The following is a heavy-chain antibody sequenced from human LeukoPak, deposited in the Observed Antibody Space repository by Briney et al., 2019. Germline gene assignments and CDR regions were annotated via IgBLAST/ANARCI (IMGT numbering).Heavy chain of an antibody. Sequence: SETLSLTCTVSGGSISSYYWSWIRQPAGKGPEWIGRIYTSGSTNYNPSLKSRVTMSVDTSKNQFSLKLSPVTAADTAVYYCARERGTRGYSYGFFDYWGQGTLVTVSS. CDR3: ARERGTRGYSYGFFDY. J-gene: IGHJ4*02. D-gene: IGHD5-18*01. CDR1: GGSISSYY. V-gene: IGHV4-4*07. CDR2: IYTSGST.